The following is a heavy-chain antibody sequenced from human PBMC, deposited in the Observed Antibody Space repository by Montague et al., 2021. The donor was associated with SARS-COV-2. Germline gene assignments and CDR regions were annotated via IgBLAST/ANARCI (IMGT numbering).Heavy chain of an antibody. CDR2: IYYSGXT. CDR1: GGSISSSSYY. J-gene: IGHJ6*01. D-gene: IGHD3-3*01. CDR3: ARKASRGITIFGVVTASYYVGL. V-gene: IGHV4-39*01. Sequence: SETLSLTCTVSGGSISSSSYYWGWIRQPPGKGPEWIGSIYYSGXTXYXXXXKXRVTISVDTSKNQFSLKLSSVTAADTAVYYCARKASRGITIFGVVTASYYVGLWGQGTPGPGSS.